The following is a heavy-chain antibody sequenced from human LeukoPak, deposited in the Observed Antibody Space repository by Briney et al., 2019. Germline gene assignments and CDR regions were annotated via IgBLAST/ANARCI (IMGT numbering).Heavy chain of an antibody. CDR1: GGSFSGYY. D-gene: IGHD3-22*01. J-gene: IGHJ4*02. CDR3: AQTPGGGYYYGRDY. Sequence: PSETLSLTCAVYGGSFSGYYWSWIRQPPGKGLEWIGEINHSGSTNYSPSLKSRVTISVDTSKNQFSLKLGSVTAADTAVYYCAQTPGGGYYYGRDYWGQGTLVTVSS. V-gene: IGHV4-34*01. CDR2: INHSGST.